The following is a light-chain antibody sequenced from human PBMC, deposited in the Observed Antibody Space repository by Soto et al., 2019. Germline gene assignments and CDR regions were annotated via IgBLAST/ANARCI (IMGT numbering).Light chain of an antibody. CDR3: AAYTGNWNGPV. CDR1: SSTFANNY. V-gene: IGLV1-47*01. J-gene: IGLJ2*01. Sequence: QSALTQPPSVSGTPGQRVSISCSGDSSTFANNYVHWYQQVPGAAPKLLIYRSDQRPSGVPERFSGSKSGTSASLTISGLRPEDEAQYYCAAYTGNWNGPVFGEGTKLTVL. CDR2: RSD.